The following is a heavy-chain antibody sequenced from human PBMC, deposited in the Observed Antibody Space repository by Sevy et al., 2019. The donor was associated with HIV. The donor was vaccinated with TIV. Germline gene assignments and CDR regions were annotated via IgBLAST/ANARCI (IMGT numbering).Heavy chain of an antibody. Sequence: ASVKVSCKASGYTFTSYGISWVRQAPGQGLEWMGWISAYNGNTNYAQKLQGRVTMTTDTSTSTAYTELRSLRSDDTAVYYCARDRALLYDILTGYYTYFDYWGQGTLVTVSS. V-gene: IGHV1-18*01. CDR3: ARDRALLYDILTGYYTYFDY. D-gene: IGHD3-9*01. CDR2: ISAYNGNT. J-gene: IGHJ4*02. CDR1: GYTFTSYG.